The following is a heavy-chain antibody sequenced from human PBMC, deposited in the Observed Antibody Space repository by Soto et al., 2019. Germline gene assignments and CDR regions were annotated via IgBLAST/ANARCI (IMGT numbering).Heavy chain of an antibody. CDR2: ISYDGSNK. D-gene: IGHD1-7*01. V-gene: IGHV3-30-3*01. Sequence: GGSLRLSCAASVFTFSSYAMHWVRQAPGKGLEWVAVISYDGSNKYYADSVKGRFTISRDNSKNTLYLQMNSLRAEDTAVYYCARGRTGTTSYYYYGMDVWGQGTTVTVSS. J-gene: IGHJ6*02. CDR1: VFTFSSYA. CDR3: ARGRTGTTSYYYYGMDV.